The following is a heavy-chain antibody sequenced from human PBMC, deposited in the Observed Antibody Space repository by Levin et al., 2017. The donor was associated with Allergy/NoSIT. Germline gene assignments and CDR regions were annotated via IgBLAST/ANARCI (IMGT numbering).Heavy chain of an antibody. J-gene: IGHJ5*02. CDR3: ARSHTLRMVGAFDP. CDR1: GYSFTSYW. Sequence: NAGGSLRLSCKGSGYSFTSYWIGWVRQMPGKGLEWMGIIYPGDSDTRYSPSFQGQVTISADKSISTAYLQWSSLKASDTAMYYCARSHTLRMVGAFDPWGQGTLVTVSS. V-gene: IGHV5-51*01. D-gene: IGHD1-26*01. CDR2: IYPGDSDT.